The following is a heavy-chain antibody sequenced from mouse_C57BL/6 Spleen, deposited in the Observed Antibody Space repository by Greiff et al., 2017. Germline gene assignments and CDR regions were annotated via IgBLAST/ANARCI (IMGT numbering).Heavy chain of an antibody. CDR1: GFSLTSYA. V-gene: IGHV2-9-1*01. CDR3: ARIPSTVVATGDAMDY. CDR2: IWTGGGT. J-gene: IGHJ4*01. D-gene: IGHD1-1*01. Sequence: VKLMESGPGLVAPSQSLSITCTVSGFSLTSYAISWVRQPPGKGLEWLGVIWTGGGTNYNSALKSRLSISKDNSKSQVFLKMNSLQTDDTARDYCARIPSTVVATGDAMDYWGQGTSVTVSS.